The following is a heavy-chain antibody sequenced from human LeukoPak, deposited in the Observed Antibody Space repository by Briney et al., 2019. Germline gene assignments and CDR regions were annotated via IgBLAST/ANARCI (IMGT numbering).Heavy chain of an antibody. V-gene: IGHV4-31*03. CDR1: GGSISSGGYY. CDR3: ARDCGSGGSCGEAFDI. CDR2: IYYSGST. Sequence: SETLSLTCTVSGGSISSGGYYWSRIRQHPGKGLEWIGYIYYSGSTYYNPSLKSRVTISVDTSRNQFSLKLSSVTAADTAVYYCARDCGSGGSCGEAFDIWGQGTMVTVSS. J-gene: IGHJ3*02. D-gene: IGHD2-15*01.